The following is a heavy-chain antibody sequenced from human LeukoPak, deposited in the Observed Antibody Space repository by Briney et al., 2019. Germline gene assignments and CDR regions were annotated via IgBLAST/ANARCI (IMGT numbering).Heavy chain of an antibody. CDR1: GYSISSGYY. CDR2: IYHSGST. V-gene: IGHV4-38-2*02. D-gene: IGHD1-26*01. Sequence: LETLSLTCAVSGYSISSGYYWGWIRQPPGKGLEWIGSIYHSGSTYYNPSLKSRVTISVDTSKNQFSLKLSSVTAADTAVYYCAREFSGSYYGFWGQGTLVTVSS. J-gene: IGHJ4*02. CDR3: AREFSGSYYGF.